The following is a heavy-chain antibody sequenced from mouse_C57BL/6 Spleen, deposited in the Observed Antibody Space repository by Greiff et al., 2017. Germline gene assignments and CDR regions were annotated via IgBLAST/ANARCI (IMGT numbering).Heavy chain of an antibody. D-gene: IGHD4-1*02. CDR2: ISGGGGNP. Sequence: EVQRVESGGGLVKPGGSLKLSCAASGFTFSSYTMSWVRQTPEKRLEWVATISGGGGNPYYPDSVKGRFTISRDNAKNTLYLQMSSLRSEDTALYYCARQRQLGTFAYWGQGTLVTVSA. CDR3: ARQRQLGTFAY. V-gene: IGHV5-9*01. J-gene: IGHJ3*01. CDR1: GFTFSSYT.